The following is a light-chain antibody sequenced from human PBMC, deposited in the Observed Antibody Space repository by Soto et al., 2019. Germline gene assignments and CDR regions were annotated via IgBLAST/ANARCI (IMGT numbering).Light chain of an antibody. CDR3: MQALQTPYT. J-gene: IGKJ2*01. Sequence: DIVMTQSPLSLPVTPGEPASISCRSTQSLLLSNGYNYLDWYLQKPGQSPQLLISLGSNRASGVPDRFSGSGSDTDFTLKISRVEAEDVGVYYCMQALQTPYTFGQGTKLEIK. CDR2: LGS. V-gene: IGKV2-28*01. CDR1: QSLLLSNGYNY.